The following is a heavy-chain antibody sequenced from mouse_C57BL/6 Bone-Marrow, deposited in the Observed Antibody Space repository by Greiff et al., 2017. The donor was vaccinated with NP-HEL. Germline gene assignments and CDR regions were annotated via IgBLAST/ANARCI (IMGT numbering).Heavy chain of an antibody. CDR3: AREPYYFDY. CDR2: ISYDGSN. J-gene: IGHJ2*01. CDR1: GYSITSGYY. Sequence: EVQLQQSGPGLVKPSQSLSLTCSVTGYSITSGYYWNWIRQFPGNKLEWMGYISYDGSNNYNPSLKNRISITRYTSKNQFFLKLNSVTTEDTATYYCAREPYYFDYWGQGTTLTVSS. V-gene: IGHV3-6*01.